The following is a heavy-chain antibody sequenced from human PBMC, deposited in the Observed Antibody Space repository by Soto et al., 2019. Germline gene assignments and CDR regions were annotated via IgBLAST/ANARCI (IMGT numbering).Heavy chain of an antibody. CDR1: CGSINSYY. CDR2: IYYNGST. J-gene: IGHJ4*02. V-gene: IGHV4-59*01. Sequence: SETLSLTCTFSCGSINSYYWSWIRQPPGKGLEWIGYIYYNGSTKYNPSLKSRVTISVDTSKNQFSLKLSSVTAADTAVYYCARDKGYSYGYPLGFWGQGTLVTVSS. CDR3: ARDKGYSYGYPLGF. D-gene: IGHD5-18*01.